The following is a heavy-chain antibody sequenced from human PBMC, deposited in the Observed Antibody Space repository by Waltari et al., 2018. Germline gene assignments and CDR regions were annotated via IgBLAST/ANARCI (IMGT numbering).Heavy chain of an antibody. D-gene: IGHD3-10*01. CDR2: IYQSGRP. Sequence: QVQLQESGPGLVKPSATLSLTCPVSAYSISSGYYWVGIRRPPGKGLEWIGSIYQSGRPYYNPSLKSRVTISVDATKNQFSLKLTSVTAADTAVYYCASGVSNYWGQGTLVTVSS. CDR3: ASGVSNY. CDR1: AYSISSGYY. V-gene: IGHV4-38-2*01. J-gene: IGHJ4*02.